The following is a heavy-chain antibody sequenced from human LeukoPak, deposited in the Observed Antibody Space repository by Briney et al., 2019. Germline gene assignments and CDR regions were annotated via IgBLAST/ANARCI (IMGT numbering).Heavy chain of an antibody. Sequence: SETLSLTCTVSGGSVSSGSYYWSWIRQPPGKGLEWIGYIYYSGSTNYNPSLKSRVTISVDTSKNQFSLKLSSVTAADTAVYYCARADSSGYYTYFDYWGQGTLVTVSS. CDR2: IYYSGST. CDR1: GGSVSSGSYY. V-gene: IGHV4-61*01. CDR3: ARADSSGYYTYFDY. D-gene: IGHD3-22*01. J-gene: IGHJ4*02.